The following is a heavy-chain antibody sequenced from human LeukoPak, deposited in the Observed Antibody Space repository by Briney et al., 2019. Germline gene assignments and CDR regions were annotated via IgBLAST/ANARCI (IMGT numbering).Heavy chain of an antibody. CDR2: INPINGDT. J-gene: IGHJ4*02. CDR1: GCRFTDYY. Sequence: GASVKVSCKASGCRFTDYYMHWVRQAPGQGLEWMGWINPINGDTIYAQKFRGRVTVTRDTSITTAYMELGRLRSDDTAVYYCASGDHRGGDYSSGNWGQGTLVTVSS. D-gene: IGHD4-17*01. V-gene: IGHV1-2*02. CDR3: ASGDHRGGDYSSGN.